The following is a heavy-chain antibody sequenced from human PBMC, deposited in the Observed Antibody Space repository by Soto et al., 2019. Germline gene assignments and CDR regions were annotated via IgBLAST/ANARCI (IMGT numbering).Heavy chain of an antibody. J-gene: IGHJ5*02. CDR3: ARMATFGSLNWFDP. V-gene: IGHV1-8*01. D-gene: IGHD3-16*01. CDR2: MNPGSGDT. CDR1: GYSFTNND. Sequence: ASVKVSCKTSGYSFTNNDVTWVRQATGQGLEWMGWMNPGSGDTGHAQKFQGRVTMTRDISIATAYMELSGLTSDDTAIYYCARMATFGSLNWFDPWGQGTLVTVSS.